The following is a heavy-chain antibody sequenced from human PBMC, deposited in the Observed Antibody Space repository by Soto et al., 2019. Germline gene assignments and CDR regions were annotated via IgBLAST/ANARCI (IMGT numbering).Heavy chain of an antibody. CDR3: ASSYYYDSSADYYYGMDV. J-gene: IGHJ6*02. D-gene: IGHD3-22*01. CDR2: IIPIFGTA. Sequence: QVQLVQSGAEVKQPGSSVKVSCKASGGTFSSYAISWVRQAPGQGLEWMGGIIPIFGTANYAQKFQGRVTITADKSTSTAYMELSSLRSEDTAVYYCASSYYYDSSADYYYGMDVWGQGTTVTVSS. CDR1: GGTFSSYA. V-gene: IGHV1-69*06.